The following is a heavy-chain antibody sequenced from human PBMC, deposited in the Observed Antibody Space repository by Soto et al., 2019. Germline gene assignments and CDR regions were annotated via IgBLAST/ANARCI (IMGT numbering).Heavy chain of an antibody. CDR2: IYYSGRT. J-gene: IGHJ4*02. Sequence: QVQLQESGPGLVKPSETLSLTCNVFGDSVSSAAKAWTWVRQPPGKGLGWIAYIYYSGRTEYNPSLGGRASMSIEASKNQFSLRLYSVTAADTAVYYCARDRPAMGADYWSRGTLVTVSS. CDR1: GDSVSSAAKA. V-gene: IGHV4-61*08. CDR3: ARDRPAMGADY. D-gene: IGHD3-16*01.